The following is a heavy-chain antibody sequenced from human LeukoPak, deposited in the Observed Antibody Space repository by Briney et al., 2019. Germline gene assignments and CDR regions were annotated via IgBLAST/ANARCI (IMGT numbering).Heavy chain of an antibody. CDR2: IIPIFGTA. CDR1: GGTFSSYA. D-gene: IGHD2-21*01. V-gene: IGHV1-69*13. CDR3: ARGGRGVLWGGNLNWFDP. J-gene: IGHJ5*02. Sequence: GASVKVSCKASGGTFSSYAISWVRQAPGQGLEWMGGIIPIFGTANYAQKFQGRVTITADESTSTAYMELSSLRSEDPAGYYCARGGRGVLWGGNLNWFDPWGQGTLVTVSS.